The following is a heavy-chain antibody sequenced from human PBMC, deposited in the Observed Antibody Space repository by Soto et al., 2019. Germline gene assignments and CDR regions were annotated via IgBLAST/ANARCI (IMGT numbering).Heavy chain of an antibody. V-gene: IGHV3-30*03. Sequence: GGSLRLSCAASGFTFSSYSMNWVRQAPGEGLEWVAVISYDGSYKFYADSVKGRFTISRGNSKSTLYLQMNRLTAADTAIYYCARDALTALGMTPPWDVDVWGQGTKVTVYS. D-gene: IGHD1-26*01. CDR2: ISYDGSYK. CDR1: GFTFSSYS. CDR3: ARDALTALGMTPPWDVDV. J-gene: IGHJ6*02.